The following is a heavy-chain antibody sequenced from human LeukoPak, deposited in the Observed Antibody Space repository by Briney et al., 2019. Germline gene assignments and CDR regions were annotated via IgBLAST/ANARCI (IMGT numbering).Heavy chain of an antibody. CDR1: GYTFTSYG. V-gene: IGHV1-18*01. CDR2: ISAYNGNT. D-gene: IGHD4-23*01. Sequence: ASVKVSCKASGYTFTSYGISWVRQAPGQGLEWMGWISAYNGNTNYAQKFQGRVTMTEDTSTDTAYMELSSLRSEDTAVYYCATGVYGGNSPSDAFDIWGQGTMVTVSS. CDR3: ATGVYGGNSPSDAFDI. J-gene: IGHJ3*02.